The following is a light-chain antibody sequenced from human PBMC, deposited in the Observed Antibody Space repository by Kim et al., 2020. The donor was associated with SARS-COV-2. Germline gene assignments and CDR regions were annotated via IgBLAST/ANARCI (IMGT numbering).Light chain of an antibody. V-gene: IGKV1-33*01. J-gene: IGKJ5*01. CDR3: QQNDNFPT. Sequence: DIQMTQSPSSLSASVGDRVTITCQASQDINNYLNWYQQRPGKAPKLLIHDASTLQRGVPSRFSGGGSGTHFTFTISSLQPEDVATYYCQQNDNFPTFGQGTRLEIK. CDR2: DAS. CDR1: QDINNY.